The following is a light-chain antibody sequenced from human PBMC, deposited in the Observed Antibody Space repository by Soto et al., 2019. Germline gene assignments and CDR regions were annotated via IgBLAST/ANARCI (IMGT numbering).Light chain of an antibody. Sequence: QSVLTQPPSASGSPGQSVTISCTGASSDVGGYNFVSWYQHHPGKAPRLMIYDVTQRPSGVPDRFSGSKSGNTASLTCSGLQVDDEAYYYCSSYAGSSIPVAFGGGTKLTV. J-gene: IGLJ2*01. CDR2: DVT. CDR3: SSYAGSSIPVA. V-gene: IGLV2-8*01. CDR1: SSDVGGYNF.